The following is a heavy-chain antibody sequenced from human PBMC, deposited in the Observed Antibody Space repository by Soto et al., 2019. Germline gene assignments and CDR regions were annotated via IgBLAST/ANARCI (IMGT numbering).Heavy chain of an antibody. CDR2: ISYDGSNT. D-gene: IGHD1-26*01. CDR3: AKEGGLSWRYYISSSYYFDY. J-gene: IGHJ4*02. V-gene: IGHV3-30*18. CDR1: GFTFSSYG. Sequence: QVQLVESGGGVVQPGRSLRLSCAASGFTFSSYGMHWVRQAPGKGLEWVAIISYDGSNTYYADSVKGRFTISRDNSKNTRYLQKNSLRAEDTSVYYCAKEGGLSWRYYISSSYYFDYWGQGTLVTVSS.